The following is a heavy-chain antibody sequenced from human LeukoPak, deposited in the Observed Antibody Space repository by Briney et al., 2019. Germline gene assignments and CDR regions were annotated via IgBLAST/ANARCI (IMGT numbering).Heavy chain of an antibody. CDR1: GGSVSSGSYY. V-gene: IGHV4-61*01. J-gene: IGHJ6*02. D-gene: IGHD6-19*01. CDR3: ARGSGYSSGWYDGMDV. CDR2: ISYTGST. Sequence: SETLSLTCTVSGGSVSSGSYYWSWIRQPPGQGLEWIGYISYTGSTNYNASLKSRVTISEDTSKNQISLKLSSVTDADTAVYYCARGSGYSSGWYDGMDVWGQGTAVTVSS.